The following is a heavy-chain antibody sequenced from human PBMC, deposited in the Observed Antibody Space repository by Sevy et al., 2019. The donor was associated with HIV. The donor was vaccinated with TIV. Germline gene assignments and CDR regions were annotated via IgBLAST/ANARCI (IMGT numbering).Heavy chain of an antibody. V-gene: IGHV3-53*01. D-gene: IGHD4-17*01. CDR2: IYSGGKT. J-gene: IGHJ4*02. CDR1: GFTVSTNY. CDR3: ARGYNGDYLYYFDS. Sequence: GGSLRLSCAASGFTVSTNYMSWVRQAPGKGLEWVSVIYSGGKTYCADPVKGRVTISRDKSTNTLYLQMNTLTPEDTAMYYCARGYNGDYLYYFDSWGQGTLVTVSS.